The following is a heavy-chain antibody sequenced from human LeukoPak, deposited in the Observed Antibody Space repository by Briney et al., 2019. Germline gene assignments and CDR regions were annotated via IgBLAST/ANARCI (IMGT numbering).Heavy chain of an antibody. J-gene: IGHJ4*02. CDR3: ARDVLDCGDYVGLRFDY. V-gene: IGHV1-2*02. CDR2: INPNSGGT. CDR1: GYTFTGYY. D-gene: IGHD4-17*01. Sequence: GASVKVSCKASGYTFTGYYMHWVRQAPGQGLEWMGWINPNSGGTNYAQKFQGRVTMTRDTSISTAYMELSRLRSDDTAVYYCARDVLDCGDYVGLRFDYWGQGTLVTVSS.